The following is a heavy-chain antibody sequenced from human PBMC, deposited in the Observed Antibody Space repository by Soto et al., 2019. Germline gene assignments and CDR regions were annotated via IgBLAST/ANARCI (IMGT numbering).Heavy chain of an antibody. CDR3: ARDRGIAVAGTSSDY. V-gene: IGHV3-21*01. CDR2: ISSSSSYI. J-gene: IGHJ4*02. CDR1: GFTFSSYS. Sequence: GGSLRLSCAASGFTFSSYSMNWVRQAPGKGLEWVSSISSSSSYIYYADSVKGRFTISRDNAKNSLYLQMNSLRAEDTAVYYCARDRGIAVAGTSSDYWGQGTLVTVSS. D-gene: IGHD6-19*01.